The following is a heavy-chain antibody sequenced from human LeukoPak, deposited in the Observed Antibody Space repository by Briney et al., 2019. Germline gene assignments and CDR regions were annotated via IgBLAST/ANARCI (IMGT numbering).Heavy chain of an antibody. CDR2: IYHSGST. V-gene: IGHV4-38-2*02. CDR1: GYSISSGYY. CDR3: ARDETMGSFDF. D-gene: IGHD1-26*01. J-gene: IGHJ4*02. Sequence: KPSETLSLTCTVSGYSISSGYYWGWIRQPPGKVLEWIGSIYHSGSTFYNPSLKSRVAISVDTSKNQVSLKLSSVTAADTAVYYCARDETMGSFDFWGQGALVTVSS.